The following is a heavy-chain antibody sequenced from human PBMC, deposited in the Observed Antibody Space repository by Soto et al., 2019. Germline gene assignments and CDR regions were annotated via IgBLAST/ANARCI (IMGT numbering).Heavy chain of an antibody. V-gene: IGHV4-61*01. CDR3: ARALRITIFGVASLASGMDV. Sequence: PSETLPLTCTVSGGSVSSGSYCWSWIRKPPGKGLEWIGYIYYSGSTNYNPSLKSRVTISVDTSKNQFSLKLSSVTAADTAVYYCARALRITIFGVASLASGMDVWGKGTTVTVSS. J-gene: IGHJ6*04. D-gene: IGHD3-3*01. CDR2: IYYSGST. CDR1: GGSVSSGSYC.